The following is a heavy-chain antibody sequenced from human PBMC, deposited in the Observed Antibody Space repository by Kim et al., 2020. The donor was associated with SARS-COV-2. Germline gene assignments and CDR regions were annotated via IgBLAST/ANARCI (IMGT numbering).Heavy chain of an antibody. J-gene: IGHJ4*02. D-gene: IGHD6-13*01. CDR2: ISYDGSNK. CDR3: AKDRRSSWLDY. V-gene: IGHV3-30*18. Sequence: GGSLRLSCAASGFTFSSYGMHWVRQAPGKGLEWVAVISYDGSNKYYADSVKGRFTISRDNSKNTLYLQMNSLRAEDTAVYYCAKDRRSSWLDYWGQGTLVTASS. CDR1: GFTFSSYG.